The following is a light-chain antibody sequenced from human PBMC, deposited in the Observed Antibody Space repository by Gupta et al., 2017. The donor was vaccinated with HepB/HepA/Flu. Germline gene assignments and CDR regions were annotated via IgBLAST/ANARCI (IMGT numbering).Light chain of an antibody. CDR1: QDISNY. Sequence: DIQMTQSTSYLSASVGDRVTITCQASQDISNYLNWYQQKPGKAPKLLIYDASNLETGVPSRFSGSGSGTDFTFTISSLQPEDIATYYCQQYDNLPITFGQGTRLEIK. CDR2: DAS. V-gene: IGKV1-33*01. CDR3: QQYDNLPIT. J-gene: IGKJ5*01.